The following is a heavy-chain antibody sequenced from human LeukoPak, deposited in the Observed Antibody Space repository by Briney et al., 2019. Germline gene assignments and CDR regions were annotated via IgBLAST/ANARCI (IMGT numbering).Heavy chain of an antibody. V-gene: IGHV1-69*06. Sequence: SVKVSCKASGGTFSSYAISWVRQAPGQGLEWMGGIIPIFGTANYAQKFQGRVTITADKSTSTAYMELSSLRSEDTAVYYCARGFSSSWYNRPVDYWGQGTLVTVSS. CDR2: IIPIFGTA. CDR1: GGTFSSYA. J-gene: IGHJ4*02. CDR3: ARGFSSSWYNRPVDY. D-gene: IGHD6-13*01.